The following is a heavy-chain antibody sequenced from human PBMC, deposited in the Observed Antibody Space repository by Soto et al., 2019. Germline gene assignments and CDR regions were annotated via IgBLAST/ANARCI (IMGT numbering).Heavy chain of an antibody. V-gene: IGHV3-21*01. CDR2: ISSSSSYI. D-gene: IGHD2-2*02. Sequence: GGSLRLSCAASGFTFSRYSMNWVRQAPGKGLAWVSSISSSSSYIYYADSVKGRFTISRDNAKNSLYLQMNSLRAEDTAVYYCARDTQRVDVVVPAAIGGYSYGMVVWGQGTTLTVSS. J-gene: IGHJ6*02. CDR3: ARDTQRVDVVVPAAIGGYSYGMVV. CDR1: GFTFSRYS.